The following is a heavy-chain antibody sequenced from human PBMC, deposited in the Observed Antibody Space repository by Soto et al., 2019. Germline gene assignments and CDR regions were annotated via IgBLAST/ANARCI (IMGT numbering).Heavy chain of an antibody. J-gene: IGHJ4*02. CDR2: IYYSGST. V-gene: IGHV4-59*08. CDR3: ARFGSEVAGQLYFDY. D-gene: IGHD6-19*01. Sequence: PSETLSLTCNVSGGPVTNYYWSWIRQPPGKGLEWIGYIYYSGSTNYNPSLKSRLTLSVDTSKNQFSLKLSSVTAADTAVYYCARFGSEVAGQLYFDYWAQGTLVPVSS. CDR1: GGPVTNYY.